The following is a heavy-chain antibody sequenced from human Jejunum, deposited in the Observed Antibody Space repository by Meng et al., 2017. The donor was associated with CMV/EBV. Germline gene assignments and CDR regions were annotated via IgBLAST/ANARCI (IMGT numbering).Heavy chain of an antibody. CDR2: IYNNGNT. D-gene: IGHD3-9*01. CDR1: GGFVSGDYS. J-gene: IGHJ4*02. CDR3: AGLFQYDILTGSWY. Sequence: QVQLRESGPGLVKPSQTRSLTCSVSGGFVSGDYSWSWIRQSPGKGLEWIGYIYNNGNTDYNPSLKSRVSISVDTSKNEVSLTLRSVTAADTAVYYCAGLFQYDILTGSWYWGQGTMVTVSS. V-gene: IGHV4-30-4*08.